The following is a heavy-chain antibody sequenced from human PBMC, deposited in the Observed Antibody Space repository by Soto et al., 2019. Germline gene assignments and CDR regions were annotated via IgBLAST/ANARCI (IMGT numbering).Heavy chain of an antibody. J-gene: IGHJ6*03. CDR3: ARGYHGISHDIVVVPAAPRYYYYYYMDV. CDR2: INHSGST. D-gene: IGHD2-2*01. CDR1: GGSFSGYY. Sequence: SETLSLTCAVYGGSFSGYYWSWIRQPPGRGLEWIGEINHSGSTNYNPSLKSRVTISVDTSKNQFSLKLSSVTAADTAVYYCARGYHGISHDIVVVPAAPRYYYYYYMDVWGKGTTVTVSS. V-gene: IGHV4-34*01.